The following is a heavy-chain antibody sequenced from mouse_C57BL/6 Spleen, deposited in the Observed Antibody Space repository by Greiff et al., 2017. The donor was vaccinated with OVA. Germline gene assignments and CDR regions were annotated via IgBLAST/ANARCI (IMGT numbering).Heavy chain of an antibody. CDR1: GFPFTDYY. CDR3: ARSTLSTGTHDY. CDR2: IRNKAKGYTT. Sequence: DVKLVESGGGLVQPGGSLSLSCAASGFPFTDYYMSWVRQPPGKALEWLGFIRNKAKGYTTEYSASVKGRFTISRDNSQSILYLQMNALRAEDSATYYCARSTLSTGTHDYWGQGTTLTVSS. J-gene: IGHJ2*01. V-gene: IGHV7-3*01. D-gene: IGHD4-1*02.